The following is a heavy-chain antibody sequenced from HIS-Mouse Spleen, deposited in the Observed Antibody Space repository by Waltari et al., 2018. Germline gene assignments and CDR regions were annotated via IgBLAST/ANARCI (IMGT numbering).Heavy chain of an antibody. J-gene: IGHJ2*01. D-gene: IGHD6-13*01. V-gene: IGHV4-39*07. Sequence: QLQLPESGPGLLKPSETLSLTCTVSGGSISSSMYYVGWLRQPPGEGLEWIGSIYYSGSTYYNPSLKSRVTISVDTSKNQFSLKLRSVTAADTAVYYCAREIPYSSSWYDWYFDLWGRGTLVTVSS. CDR1: GGSISSSMYY. CDR2: IYYSGST. CDR3: AREIPYSSSWYDWYFDL.